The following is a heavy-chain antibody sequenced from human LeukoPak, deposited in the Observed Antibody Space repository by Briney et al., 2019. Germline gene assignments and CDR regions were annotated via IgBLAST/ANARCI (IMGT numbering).Heavy chain of an antibody. V-gene: IGHV3-11*01. Sequence: GGSLRLSCAASGFTFSDYNMNWVRQAPGKGLEWVSYITNGGSTIHHADSVKGRFTISGDNAKKTLYLQMNSLRAADTAVYYCARSIGLTGGGVDVWGQGTTVTVSS. D-gene: IGHD3-9*01. CDR3: ARSIGLTGGGVDV. CDR1: GFTFSDYN. CDR2: ITNGGSTI. J-gene: IGHJ6*02.